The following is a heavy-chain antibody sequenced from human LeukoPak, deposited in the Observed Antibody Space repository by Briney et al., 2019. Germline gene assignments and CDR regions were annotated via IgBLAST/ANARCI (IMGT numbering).Heavy chain of an antibody. CDR1: GGSFSDYY. CDR2: INHSGST. V-gene: IGHV4-34*01. D-gene: IGHD3-10*01. Sequence: SETLSLTCAVYGGSFSDYYWSWIRQPPGKGLEWIGEINHSGSTNYNPSLKSRVTISVDTSKNQFSLKLSSVTAADTAVYYCARHLPGPYGSGSYSSGFDYWGQGTLVTVSS. CDR3: ARHLPGPYGSGSYSSGFDY. J-gene: IGHJ4*02.